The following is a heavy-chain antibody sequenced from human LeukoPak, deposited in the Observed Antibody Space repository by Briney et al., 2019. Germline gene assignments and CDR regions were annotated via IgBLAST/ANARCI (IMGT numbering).Heavy chain of an antibody. CDR3: AKGREGVVPAAIHGIFDY. CDR2: ISGSGGST. Sequence: PGGSLRPSCAVSGFTFTSYAMSWVRQAPGKGLEWVSAISGSGGSTYYADSVKGRFTSSRDNSKNTLYLQMNSLRAEDTAVYYCAKGREGVVPAAIHGIFDYWGQGTLVTVSS. CDR1: GFTFTSYA. J-gene: IGHJ4*02. D-gene: IGHD2-2*02. V-gene: IGHV3-23*01.